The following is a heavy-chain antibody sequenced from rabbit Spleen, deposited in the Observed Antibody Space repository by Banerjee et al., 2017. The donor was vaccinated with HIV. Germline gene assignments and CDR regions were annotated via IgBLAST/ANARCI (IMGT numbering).Heavy chain of an antibody. CDR1: GFSFSSSYY. J-gene: IGHJ4*02. CDR2: IDAGSSRIT. Sequence: QEQLVESGGGLVQPEGSLTLTCTTSGFSFSSSYYMCWVRQAPGKGLEWIGCIDAGSSRITYYASWAKGRFTISRASSTTVFLQMTSLTAADTATYFCARDLPDIIGWNFGFWGPGTLVTVS. D-gene: IGHD1-1*01. V-gene: IGHV1S45*01. CDR3: ARDLPDIIGWNFGF.